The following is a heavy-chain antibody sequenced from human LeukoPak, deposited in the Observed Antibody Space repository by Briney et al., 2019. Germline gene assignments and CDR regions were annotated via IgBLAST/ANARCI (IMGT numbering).Heavy chain of an antibody. CDR3: ARENVEIGFFDY. J-gene: IGHJ4*02. CDR2: IKQDGSEK. V-gene: IGHV3-7*05. D-gene: IGHD2-21*01. CDR1: GFTSSSYW. Sequence: GGSLRLSCAASGFTSSSYWMSWVRQAPGKGLEWVANIKQDGSEKYYVDSVKGRFTISRDNAKNSLYLQMNSLRAEDTAVYYCARENVEIGFFDYWGQGTLVTVSS.